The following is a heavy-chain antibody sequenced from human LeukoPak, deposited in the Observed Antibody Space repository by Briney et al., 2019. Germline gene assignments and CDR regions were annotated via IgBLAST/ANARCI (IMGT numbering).Heavy chain of an antibody. V-gene: IGHV1-8*03. CDR1: GYTFTSYD. CDR3: ARGAGITGTPYNWFDP. D-gene: IGHD1-7*01. Sequence: ASVKVSCKASGYTFTSYDINWVRQATGQGLEWMGWMNPNSGNTGYAQKFQGRVTITRNTSISTAYMELSSLRSEDTAVYYCARGAGITGTPYNWFDPWGQGTLVTVSS. J-gene: IGHJ5*02. CDR2: MNPNSGNT.